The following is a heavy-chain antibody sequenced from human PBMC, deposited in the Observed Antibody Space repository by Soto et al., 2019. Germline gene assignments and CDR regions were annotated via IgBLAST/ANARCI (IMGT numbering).Heavy chain of an antibody. CDR1: GGSISSGGYY. V-gene: IGHV4-31*03. CDR2: IYYSWST. D-gene: IGHD6-13*01. Sequence: ASETLSLTCTVSGGSISSGGYYWSWIRQHPGKGLEWIGYIYYSWSTYYKPSLKSRVTISVDTSKNQFSLKLSSVTAADTAVYYCARVHSVLIAAAGTLNWFDPWGQGTLVTVSS. CDR3: ARVHSVLIAAAGTLNWFDP. J-gene: IGHJ5*02.